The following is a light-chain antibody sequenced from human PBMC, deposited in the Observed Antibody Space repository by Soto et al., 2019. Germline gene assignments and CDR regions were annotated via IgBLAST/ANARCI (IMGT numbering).Light chain of an antibody. CDR2: ATS. CDR3: QQANSFPPT. Sequence: DIQMTQSPSSVSASVGDRVIITCRTSQGVNNWLAWYQEKPGKAPKLLIYATSNLHGGVPSRFSGSGSGTDFTLTISSLQPEDFATYYCQQANSFPPTFGPGTKVDIK. CDR1: QGVNNW. J-gene: IGKJ3*01. V-gene: IGKV1-12*01.